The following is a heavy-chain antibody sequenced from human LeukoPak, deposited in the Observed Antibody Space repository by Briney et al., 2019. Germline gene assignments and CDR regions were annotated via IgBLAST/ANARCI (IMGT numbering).Heavy chain of an antibody. CDR1: GFTVSNDY. CDR3: ARDRAGAQNWVALHP. D-gene: IGHD7-27*01. V-gene: IGHV3-66*02. Sequence: GGSLRLSCAASGFTVSNDYMAWVRQDPGKGLEWVSLIYADGTTFYTDSVKGRFTMSRDNFKNTLYLQMNSLGPEDPALYYCARDRAGAQNWVALHPWGQETLVTVSS. J-gene: IGHJ5*02. CDR2: IYADGTT.